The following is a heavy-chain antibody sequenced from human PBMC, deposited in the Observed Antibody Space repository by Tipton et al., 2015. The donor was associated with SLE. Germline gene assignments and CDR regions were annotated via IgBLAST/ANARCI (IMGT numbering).Heavy chain of an antibody. V-gene: IGHV4-59*01. CDR3: ASGRAVAGGDYFDY. CDR2: IYYSGST. CDR1: GGSISSYY. D-gene: IGHD6-19*01. Sequence: TLSLTCIVSGGSISSYYWSWIRQPPGKGLEWIGYIYYSGSTNYNPSLKSRVTISVDTSKNQFSLKLSSVTAADTAVYYCASGRAVAGGDYFDYWGQGTLVTVSS. J-gene: IGHJ4*02.